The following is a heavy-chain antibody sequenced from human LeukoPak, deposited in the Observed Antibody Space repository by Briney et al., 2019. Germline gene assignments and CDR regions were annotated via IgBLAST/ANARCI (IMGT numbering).Heavy chain of an antibody. CDR2: IKEDGSDK. CDR1: GFTFSSYW. Sequence: GGPLRLSCAASGFTFSSYWMAWVRQAPGKGLEWVANIKEDGSDKYYVDSVKGRFTISRDNARNSLYLQMNSLRAEDTAVYYCARDKGYNCFDSWGQGTLVTVSS. J-gene: IGHJ5*01. CDR3: ARDKGYNCFDS. V-gene: IGHV3-7*04.